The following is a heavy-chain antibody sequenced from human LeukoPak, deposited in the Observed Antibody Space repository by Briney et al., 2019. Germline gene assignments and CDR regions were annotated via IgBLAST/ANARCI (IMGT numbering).Heavy chain of an antibody. D-gene: IGHD5-24*01. CDR1: GFTFSSDF. CDR2: IKQEVSDK. CDR3: ARAGGERWLQSVDY. Sequence: PGGSLRLSCAASGFTFSSDFMVWVRQAPGKGLEWVANIKQEVSDKYYAYSVKGRFTISRDNAKNSLYLEMNSLRAEDTAVYYCARAGGERWLQSVDYWGQGTLVTVSS. J-gene: IGHJ4*02. V-gene: IGHV3-7*01.